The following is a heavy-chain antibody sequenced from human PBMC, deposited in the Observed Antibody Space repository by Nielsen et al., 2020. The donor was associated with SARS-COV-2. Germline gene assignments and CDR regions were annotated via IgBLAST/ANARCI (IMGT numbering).Heavy chain of an antibody. CDR1: GFTFSSYE. D-gene: IGHD3-3*01. CDR3: AIIWSGYTDAFDI. V-gene: IGHV3-48*03. J-gene: IGHJ3*02. CDR2: ISSSGSTI. Sequence: GESLKISCVASGFTFSSYEMSWVRQAPGKGLEWVSYISSSGSTIYYADSVKGRFTISRDNAKNSLYLQMNSLRAEDTAVYYCAIIWSGYTDAFDIWGQGTMVTVSS.